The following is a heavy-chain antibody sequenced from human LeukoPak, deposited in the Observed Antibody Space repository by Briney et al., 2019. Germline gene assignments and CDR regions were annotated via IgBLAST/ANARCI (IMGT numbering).Heavy chain of an antibody. CDR1: GGSISSYY. V-gene: IGHV4-59*12. Sequence: KASETLSLTCTVSGGSISSYYWSWIRQPPGKGLEWIGYIYYSGSTNYNPSLKSRVTISVDTSKNQFSLKLSSVTAADTAVYYCARWIQLWGLYNWLDPWGQGTLVTVSS. J-gene: IGHJ5*02. CDR2: IYYSGST. CDR3: ARWIQLWGLYNWLDP. D-gene: IGHD5-18*01.